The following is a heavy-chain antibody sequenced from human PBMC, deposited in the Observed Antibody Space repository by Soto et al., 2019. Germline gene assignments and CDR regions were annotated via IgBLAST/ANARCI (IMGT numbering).Heavy chain of an antibody. CDR3: ARDYYGDYPNFDY. J-gene: IGHJ4*02. Sequence: KPSETLSLTCAVYGGSFSGYYWSWIRQPPGKGLEWIGYTYQSGSAYYNPSLKSRVTISVDRSKNQFSLNLTSVTAADTAVYYCARDYYGDYPNFDYWGQGALVTVSS. CDR2: TYQSGSA. D-gene: IGHD4-17*01. CDR1: GGSFSGYY. V-gene: IGHV4-34*01.